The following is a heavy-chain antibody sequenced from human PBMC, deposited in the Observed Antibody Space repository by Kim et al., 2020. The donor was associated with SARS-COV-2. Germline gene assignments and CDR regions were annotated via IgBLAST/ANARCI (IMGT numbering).Heavy chain of an antibody. D-gene: IGHD2-15*01. J-gene: IGHJ4*02. CDR1: GVSITSHY. V-gene: IGHV4-59*11. CDR3: AREGYFDGGSFFFDS. CDR2: VYHSGST. Sequence: SETLSLTCTVSGVSITSHYWTWIRQPPGKGLEWIGFVYHSGSTNYNPSLKSRVTMSVETSKNQFSLQLTSMTAADTAIYYCAREGYFDGGSFFFDSWGLGTLVTVSS.